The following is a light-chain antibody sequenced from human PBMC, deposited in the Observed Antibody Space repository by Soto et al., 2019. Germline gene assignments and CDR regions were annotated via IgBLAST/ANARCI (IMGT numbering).Light chain of an antibody. J-gene: IGLJ2*01. CDR1: NSNIGRKF. V-gene: IGLV1-47*01. CDR2: RNN. Sequence: QSVLTQPPSASGTPGQRVPISCSGSNSNIGRKFVYWFQQLPGTAPKLLIYRNNMRPSGVPDRFSGSQSGTSASLDISGLRSEDEADYFCAAWDDSLTAVVFGGGTKLTVL. CDR3: AAWDDSLTAVV.